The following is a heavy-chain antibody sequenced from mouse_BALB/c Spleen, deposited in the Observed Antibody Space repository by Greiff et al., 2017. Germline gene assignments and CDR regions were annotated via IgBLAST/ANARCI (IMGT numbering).Heavy chain of an antibody. Sequence: QVQLQQPGAELVKPGASVKLSCKASGYTFTSYWMHWVKQRPAHGLAWIGELNPSNGRTNYNAKFKSKATLTVDKASRTAYMQRRSLTSEDAAVYYCARYGNYEAYWGQGTLVTVSA. CDR1: GYTFTSYW. CDR2: LNPSNGRT. J-gene: IGHJ3*01. CDR3: ARYGNYEAY. D-gene: IGHD2-1*01. V-gene: IGHV1S81*02.